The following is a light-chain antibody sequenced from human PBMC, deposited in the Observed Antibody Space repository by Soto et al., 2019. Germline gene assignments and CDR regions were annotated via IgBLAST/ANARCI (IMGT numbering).Light chain of an antibody. Sequence: QSALTQPASVSGSPGQSITISCTGTSSDVGGYNYVSWYQQHPGKAPKLMIYEVSNRPSGVSNRVSGSKSGTTASLTISGLQAEDEADYYCSSYTDSSNYVFGTGTKLTVL. CDR1: SSDVGGYNY. CDR3: SSYTDSSNYV. V-gene: IGLV2-14*01. CDR2: EVS. J-gene: IGLJ1*01.